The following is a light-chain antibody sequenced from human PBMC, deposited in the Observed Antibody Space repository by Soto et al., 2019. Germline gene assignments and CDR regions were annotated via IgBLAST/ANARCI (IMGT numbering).Light chain of an antibody. CDR2: WAS. CDR1: QNLLHNTTNENS. CDR3: QQSHTALYT. V-gene: IGKV4-1*01. J-gene: IGKJ2*01. Sequence: DIVMNQSPDFLAVSLGERATINCKSSQNLLHNTTNENSLAWYQQKAGQPPKLLIYWASTRNSGIPDRFSGSGSGTDFTLTISSLQAEDVAVYYCQQSHTALYTFGQGTKLEIK.